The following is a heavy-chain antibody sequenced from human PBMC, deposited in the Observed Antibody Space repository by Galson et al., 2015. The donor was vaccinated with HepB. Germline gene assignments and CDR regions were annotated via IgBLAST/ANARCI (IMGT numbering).Heavy chain of an antibody. Sequence: SLRLSCAASGFTFSSYGMHWVRQAPGKGLEWVAVISYDGSNKYYADSVKGRFTISRDNSKNTLYLQMNSLRAEDTAVYYCAKGNLYDFWSGPKDWGQGTLVTVSS. V-gene: IGHV3-30*18. D-gene: IGHD3-3*01. CDR3: AKGNLYDFWSGPKD. J-gene: IGHJ4*02. CDR2: ISYDGSNK. CDR1: GFTFSSYG.